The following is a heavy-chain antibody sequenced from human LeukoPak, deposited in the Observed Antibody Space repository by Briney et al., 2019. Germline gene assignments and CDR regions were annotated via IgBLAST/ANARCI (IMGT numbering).Heavy chain of an antibody. V-gene: IGHV3-74*01. CDR1: GFTFSTYW. J-gene: IGHJ5*02. D-gene: IGHD6-19*01. Sequence: GGSLRLSCVASGFTFSTYWMHWVRQAPGKGLVWVSRINTDESITSYADSVKGRFTISRDNAKNTLYLQMNSLRAEDTAVYYCARRSVAGFDPWGQGTLVTVSS. CDR2: INTDESIT. CDR3: ARRSVAGFDP.